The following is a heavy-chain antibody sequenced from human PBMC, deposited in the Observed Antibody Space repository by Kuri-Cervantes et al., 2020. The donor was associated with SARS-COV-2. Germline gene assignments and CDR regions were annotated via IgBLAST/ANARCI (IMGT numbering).Heavy chain of an antibody. V-gene: IGHV4-38-2*02. J-gene: IGHJ6*03. CDR1: NYSISSGYY. Sequence: SETLSLTCTVSNYSISSGYYWGCVRQPPGKGLEWIAPVYHSGSTSYSPSLKSRVTISVDTSKNQFSLKLSSVTAADTAVYYCARHGDSGWYNYYYYMDVWGKGTTVTVSS. CDR2: VYHSGST. D-gene: IGHD6-19*01. CDR3: ARHGDSGWYNYYYYMDV.